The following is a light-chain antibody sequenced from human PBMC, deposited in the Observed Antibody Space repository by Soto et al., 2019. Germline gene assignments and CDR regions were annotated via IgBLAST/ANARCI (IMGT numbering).Light chain of an antibody. J-gene: IGKJ1*01. CDR1: QSVSSSY. Sequence: EIVLTQSPGTLSLSPGERATLSGRASQSVSSSYLAWYQQKPGQAPRLLIYGASSRATGIPDRFSGSGSGTDFTLTISRLEPEDFAVYYCQQYGSSSTFCQGTKVEI. V-gene: IGKV3-20*01. CDR3: QQYGSSST. CDR2: GAS.